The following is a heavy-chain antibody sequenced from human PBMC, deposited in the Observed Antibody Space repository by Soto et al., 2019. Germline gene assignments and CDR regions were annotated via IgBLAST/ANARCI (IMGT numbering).Heavy chain of an antibody. CDR3: ARAWRGGSGSYYLRTYYYYGMDV. CDR2: IIPIFGTA. CDR1: GGTFSSYA. J-gene: IGHJ6*02. V-gene: IGHV1-69*01. Sequence: QVQLVQSGAEVKKPGSSVKVSCKASGGTFSSYAISWVRQAPGQGLEWMGGIIPIFGTANYEQKFQGRVTITADESTSTAYMELSSLRSEDTAVYYCARAWRGGSGSYYLRTYYYYGMDVWGQGTTVTVSS. D-gene: IGHD3-10*01.